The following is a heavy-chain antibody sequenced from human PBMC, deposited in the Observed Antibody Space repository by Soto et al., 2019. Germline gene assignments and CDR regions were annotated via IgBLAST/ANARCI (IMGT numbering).Heavy chain of an antibody. CDR2: ISSSGSTI. J-gene: IGHJ4*02. D-gene: IGHD6-19*01. CDR1: GFTFSDYY. Sequence: GGSLRLSCAASGFTFSDYYMSWIRQAPGKGLEWVSYISSSGSTIYYADSVKGRFTISRDNAKNSLYLQMNSLRAEDTAVYYCARDSTLKMMGGSSCWYKIRPHYFDYPGQGSLVTVSS. V-gene: IGHV3-11*01. CDR3: ARDSTLKMMGGSSCWYKIRPHYFDY.